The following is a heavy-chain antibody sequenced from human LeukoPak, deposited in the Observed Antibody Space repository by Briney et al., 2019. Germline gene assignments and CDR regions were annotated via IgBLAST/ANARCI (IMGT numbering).Heavy chain of an antibody. CDR1: GGTFSSYA. D-gene: IGHD4-23*01. J-gene: IGHJ4*02. CDR3: AREWGYGGNHEFDY. Sequence: SVKVSCKASGGTFSSYAISWVRQAPGQGLEWMGGIIPIFGTANYAQKFQGRVTITTDESTSTAYMELSSLRSEDTAVYYCAREWGYGGNHEFDYWGQGTLVTVSS. V-gene: IGHV1-69*05. CDR2: IIPIFGTA.